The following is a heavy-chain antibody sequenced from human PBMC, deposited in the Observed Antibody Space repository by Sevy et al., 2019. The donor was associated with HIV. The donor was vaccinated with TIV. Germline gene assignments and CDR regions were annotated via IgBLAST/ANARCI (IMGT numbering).Heavy chain of an antibody. D-gene: IGHD4-17*01. CDR1: GFTFSDAW. J-gene: IGHJ6*02. Sequence: GGSLRLSCAASGFTFSDAWMSWVRQAPGKGLEWVGRIQSKTDGGTTDYAAPVKGRFTISRDDSKNTLYLQMNSLKTEDKAVYYCTTEALDGDYGDYYYYGMDVWGQGTTVTVSS. CDR2: IQSKTDGGTT. CDR3: TTEALDGDYGDYYYYGMDV. V-gene: IGHV3-15*01.